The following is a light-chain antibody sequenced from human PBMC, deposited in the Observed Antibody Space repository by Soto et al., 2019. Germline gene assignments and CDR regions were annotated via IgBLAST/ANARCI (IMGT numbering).Light chain of an antibody. CDR3: QVWDSSTV. Sequence: SYELTQPLSVSVALGQTARITCGGNNIGSKNVHWYQQKPGQAPVLVIYRDGNRPSGIPERFSGSNSGNTATLTISRAQVGDEADYYCQVWDSSTVFGGGTQLTVL. CDR2: RDG. J-gene: IGLJ2*01. V-gene: IGLV3-9*01. CDR1: NIGSKN.